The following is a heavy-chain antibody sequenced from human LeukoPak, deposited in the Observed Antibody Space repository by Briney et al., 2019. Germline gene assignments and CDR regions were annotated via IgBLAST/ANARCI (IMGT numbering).Heavy chain of an antibody. J-gene: IGHJ4*02. Sequence: PSETLSLTCAVYGGSFSGYYWSWIRQPPGKGLEWIGEINHSGSTNYNPSLKSRVTISVGTSKNQFSLKLSSVTAADTAVYYCARGVQRSSMVRLLYFDYWGQGTLVTVSS. CDR2: INHSGST. CDR1: GGSFSGYY. D-gene: IGHD3-10*01. V-gene: IGHV4-34*01. CDR3: ARGVQRSSMVRLLYFDY.